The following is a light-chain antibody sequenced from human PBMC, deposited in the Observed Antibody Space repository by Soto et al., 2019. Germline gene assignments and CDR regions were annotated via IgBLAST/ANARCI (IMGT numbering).Light chain of an antibody. CDR3: QSYDRNLSAML. CDR2: GNT. J-gene: IGLJ2*01. V-gene: IGLV1-40*01. Sequence: QSVLTQPPSVSGALGRRVTISCTGSSFNIGAGYDVHWYQQLPGAAPKLLIYGNTNRPSGVPDRFSGSKSGTSASLAITGLQAVDEADYYCQSYDRNLSAMLFGGGTKLTVL. CDR1: SFNIGAGYD.